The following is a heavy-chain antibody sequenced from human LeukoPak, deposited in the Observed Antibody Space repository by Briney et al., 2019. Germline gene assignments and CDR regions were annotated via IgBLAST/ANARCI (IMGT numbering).Heavy chain of an antibody. Sequence: GGSLRLSCTASGFTFGDYAMTWVRRAPGKGLEWVGFIRSKVYGGTPEYAASVKGRFTISRDDSKGVAYLQMNSLKTEDTAVYYCTRDQTPYYWGQGTLVTVSS. CDR1: GFTFGDYA. CDR2: IRSKVYGGTP. CDR3: TRDQTPYY. J-gene: IGHJ4*02. V-gene: IGHV3-49*04.